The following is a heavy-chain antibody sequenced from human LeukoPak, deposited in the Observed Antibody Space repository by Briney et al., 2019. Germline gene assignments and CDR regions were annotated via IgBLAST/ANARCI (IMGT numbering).Heavy chain of an antibody. CDR3: AKDELLWVGELAGIPY. D-gene: IGHD3-10*01. CDR1: GFTFSSYA. CDR2: ISGSGGST. V-gene: IGHV3-23*01. Sequence: GGSLRLSCAASGFTFSSYAMSWVRQAPGKGLEWVSAISGSGGSTYYADSVRGGVTISRDTFTSTLYLRMYSLRDADTAVYYSAKDELLWVGELAGIPYWGQGTLVTVSS. J-gene: IGHJ4*02.